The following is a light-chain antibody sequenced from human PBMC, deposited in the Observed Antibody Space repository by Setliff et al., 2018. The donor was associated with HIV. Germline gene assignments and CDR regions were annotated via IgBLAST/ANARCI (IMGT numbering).Light chain of an antibody. CDR1: SSDIGGYNY. CDR3: SSYVSSSTYV. CDR2: DVS. Sequence: QSALTQPASVSGSPGQSITISCTGTSSDIGGYNYVSWYQQHPGKVPKLMIYDVSDRPSGVSNRFSGSKSANTASLTISGLQTEDEADYYCSSYVSSSTYVFGTGTKVT. V-gene: IGLV2-14*03. J-gene: IGLJ1*01.